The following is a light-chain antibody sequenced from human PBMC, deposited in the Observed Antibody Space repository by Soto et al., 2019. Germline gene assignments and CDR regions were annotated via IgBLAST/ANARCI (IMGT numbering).Light chain of an antibody. CDR2: AAS. Sequence: DIQMTQSQSSVSASVGDRVTITCRASQGISNWLAWYQQKPGKAPKLLIYAASSLQSGVPSRFSGSGSGTEFTLTISSLQPDDFATYYCQQYNTYSTFGQGTLLEIK. V-gene: IGKV1D-16*01. CDR1: QGISNW. CDR3: QQYNTYST. J-gene: IGKJ5*01.